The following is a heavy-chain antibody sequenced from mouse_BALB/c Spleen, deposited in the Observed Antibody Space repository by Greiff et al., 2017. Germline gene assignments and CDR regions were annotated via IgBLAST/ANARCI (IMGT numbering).Heavy chain of an antibody. V-gene: IGHV14-3*02. J-gene: IGHJ1*01. D-gene: IGHD2-10*02. CDR1: GFNIKDTY. CDR2: IDPANGNT. Sequence: VQLKQSGAELVKPGASVKLSCTASGFNIKDTYMLWVKQRPEQGLEWIGRIDPANGNTKYDPKFQGKATITADTSSNTAYLQLSSLTSEDTAVYYCARGYGNYEDFDVWGAGTTVTVSS. CDR3: ARGYGNYEDFDV.